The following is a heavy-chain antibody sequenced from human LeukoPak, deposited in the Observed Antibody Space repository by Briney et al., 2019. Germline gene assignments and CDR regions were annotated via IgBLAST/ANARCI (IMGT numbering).Heavy chain of an antibody. J-gene: IGHJ6*03. V-gene: IGHV4-59*01. CDR1: GGSISSYY. Sequence: SETLSLTCTVSGGSISSYYWNWIRQPPGKGLEWIGYIYYSGSTNYNPSLKSRVTISADTSKNQFSLKLSSVTAADTAVYYCARDGGNRVVGPLYYMDVWGKGTTVTVSS. D-gene: IGHD3-22*01. CDR2: IYYSGST. CDR3: ARDGGNRVVGPLYYMDV.